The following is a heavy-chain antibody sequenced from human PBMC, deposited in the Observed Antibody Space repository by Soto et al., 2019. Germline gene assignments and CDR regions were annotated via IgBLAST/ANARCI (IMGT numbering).Heavy chain of an antibody. CDR3: ASHYGSGSSDY. CDR1: GGTFSSYT. CDR2: IIPILGIA. Sequence: QVQLVQSGAEVKKPGSSVKVSCKASGGTFSSYTISWVRQAPGQGLEWMGRIIPILGIANYAQKFQGRVTITADKSTSTAYMELSSLRSEDTAVYSCASHYGSGSSDYWGQGTLVTVSS. D-gene: IGHD3-10*01. V-gene: IGHV1-69*02. J-gene: IGHJ4*02.